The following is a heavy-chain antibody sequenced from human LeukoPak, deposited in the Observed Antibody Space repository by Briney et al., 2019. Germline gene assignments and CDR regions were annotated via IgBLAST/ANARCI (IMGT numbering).Heavy chain of an antibody. CDR3: ARKRTTRMIAFDI. D-gene: IGHD4-17*01. Sequence: PSETLSLTCTVSGYSISSGYYWGWIRQPPGKGLEWIGSIYHSGSTNYNPSLKSRVTISVDTSKNQFSLKLSSVTAADTAVYYCARKRTTRMIAFDIWGQGTMVTVSS. CDR2: IYHSGST. CDR1: GYSISSGYY. J-gene: IGHJ3*02. V-gene: IGHV4-38-2*02.